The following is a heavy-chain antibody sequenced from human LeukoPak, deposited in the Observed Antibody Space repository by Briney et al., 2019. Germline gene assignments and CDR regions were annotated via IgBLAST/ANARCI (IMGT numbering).Heavy chain of an antibody. Sequence: GGSLRLSCAASGFTFSSYAMGWARQAPGKGLEWVSGISGSGGSTYYADSVKGRFTIARDNSKNTLYLQMNSLRAEDTAVYYCAKGNCRGTSCYSDYWGQGTLVTVS. D-gene: IGHD2-2*02. J-gene: IGHJ4*02. CDR3: AKGNCRGTSCYSDY. CDR2: ISGSGGST. V-gene: IGHV3-23*01. CDR1: GFTFSSYA.